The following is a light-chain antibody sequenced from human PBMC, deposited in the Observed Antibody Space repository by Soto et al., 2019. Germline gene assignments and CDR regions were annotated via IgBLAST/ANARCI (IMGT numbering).Light chain of an antibody. V-gene: IGKV1-12*01. CDR3: QQANSFPPA. CDR1: QSISSW. CDR2: AAS. J-gene: IGKJ5*01. Sequence: DIQMTQSPSSLSASVGDTVTITCRASQSISSWLAWYQQKPGKAPNLLIYAASSLQSGVPSRFSGSGSGTDFTLTISSLQPEDFATYYCQQANSFPPAFGQGTRLEIK.